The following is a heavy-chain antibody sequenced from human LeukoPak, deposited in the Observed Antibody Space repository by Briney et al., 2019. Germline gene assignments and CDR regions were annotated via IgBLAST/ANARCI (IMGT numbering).Heavy chain of an antibody. J-gene: IGHJ4*02. D-gene: IGHD5-18*01. CDR2: IYYSKNT. V-gene: IGHV4-39*01. CDR3: VSPRGLSYGYFDY. CDR1: GGSISSSSAY. Sequence: SETLSLTCTVSGGSISSSSAYWGWIRQLPGKGLEWIGSIYYSKNTYYNPSLKSRVTISADTSKNQFSLTLGAVSATDTAVYYCVSPRGLSYGYFDYWGQGTLATVSS.